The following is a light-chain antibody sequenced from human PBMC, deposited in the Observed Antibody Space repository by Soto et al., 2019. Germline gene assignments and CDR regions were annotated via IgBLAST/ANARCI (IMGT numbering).Light chain of an antibody. CDR2: GAS. CDR1: QSVGSSY. V-gene: IGKV3-20*01. Sequence: EIVLTQSPGTLSLSPGERATLSCRASQSVGSSYLAWYQQTPGQAPRLLISGASGRATATPDRFSGSGSGTDFTLTISRLEPEDFAVYFCQYYGSSPYTFGLGTKLEIK. J-gene: IGKJ2*01. CDR3: QYYGSSPYT.